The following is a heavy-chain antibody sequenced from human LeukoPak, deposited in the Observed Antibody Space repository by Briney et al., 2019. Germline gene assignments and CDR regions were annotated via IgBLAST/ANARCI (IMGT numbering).Heavy chain of an antibody. J-gene: IGHJ4*02. CDR1: GGFISSSSYF. D-gene: IGHD4-23*01. Sequence: SETLSFTCTVSGGFISSSSYFWGWIRQPPRKGLEWIASTSYRGSTYYNPSLKSRVTISVDTSKNQFSLKLTSVTAADTAVYYCANSANYGGNSGYFDSWAQGTLVTVSS. CDR3: ANSANYGGNSGYFDS. CDR2: TSYRGST. V-gene: IGHV4-39*01.